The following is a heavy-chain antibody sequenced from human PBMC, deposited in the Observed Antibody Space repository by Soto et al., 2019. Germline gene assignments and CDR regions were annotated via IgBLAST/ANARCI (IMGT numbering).Heavy chain of an antibody. CDR3: ARARGARYFDY. Sequence: SETLSLTCTVSGGSISSGSYYWSWIRQPPGKGLEWIGYIYYSGSTYYNPSLKSRVTISVDTSKNQFSLKLSSVTAADTAVYYCARARGARYFDYWGQGTLVTVSS. V-gene: IGHV4-30-4*01. J-gene: IGHJ4*02. CDR2: IYYSGST. CDR1: GGSISSGSYY. D-gene: IGHD2-15*01.